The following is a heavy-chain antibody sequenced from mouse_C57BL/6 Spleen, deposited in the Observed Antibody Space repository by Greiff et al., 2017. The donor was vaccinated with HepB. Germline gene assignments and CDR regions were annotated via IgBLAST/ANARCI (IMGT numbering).Heavy chain of an antibody. CDR1: GFSLTSYG. D-gene: IGHD1-1*02. CDR2: IWSGGST. J-gene: IGHJ4*01. CDR3: ASYVYYAMDY. Sequence: VKLVESGPGLVQPSQSLSITCTVSGFSLTSYGIHWVRQSPGKGLEWLGVIWSGGSTDYNAAFISRLSISKDNSKSQVFFKINSLQADDTAIYYSASYVYYAMDYWGQGTSVTVSS. V-gene: IGHV2-2*01.